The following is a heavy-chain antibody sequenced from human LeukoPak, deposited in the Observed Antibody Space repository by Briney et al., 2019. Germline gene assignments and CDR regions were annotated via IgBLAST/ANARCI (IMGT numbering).Heavy chain of an antibody. CDR3: ARDYVWGSPESDY. D-gene: IGHD7-27*01. Sequence: GGSLRLSCVASGFSFNNYWMSWFRQAPGKGLEWVGNMKTDGGEKYYVDSVRGRFTISRDNAKNSLYLQMNSLRAEDTAVYYCARDYVWGSPESDYWGQGTLVTVSS. V-gene: IGHV3-7*01. CDR2: MKTDGGEK. J-gene: IGHJ4*02. CDR1: GFSFNNYW.